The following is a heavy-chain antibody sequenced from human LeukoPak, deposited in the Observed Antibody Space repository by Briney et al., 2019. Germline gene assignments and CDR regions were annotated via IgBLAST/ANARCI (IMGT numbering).Heavy chain of an antibody. Sequence: SVKVSCKASGGTFSSYAISWVRQAPGQGLEWMGGIIPIFGTANYAQKFQGRVTITTDESTSIAYMELSSLRSEDTAVYYCAFHTPPGVGATTYFDYWGQGTLVTVSS. J-gene: IGHJ4*02. D-gene: IGHD1-26*01. CDR3: AFHTPPGVGATTYFDY. V-gene: IGHV1-69*05. CDR2: IIPIFGTA. CDR1: GGTFSSYA.